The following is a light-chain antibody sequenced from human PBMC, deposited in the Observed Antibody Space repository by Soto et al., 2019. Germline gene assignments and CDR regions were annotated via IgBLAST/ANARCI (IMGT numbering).Light chain of an antibody. CDR2: DVN. CDR3: TSYTTTSTVV. J-gene: IGLJ2*01. CDR1: SSDVGGYNY. Sequence: QSALTQPASVSGSPGQSITISCTGTSSDVGGYNYVSLYQQHPGKAPKLLIYDVNNRPSGVSNRFSGSKSGNTASLTISGLQAEDEADYYCTSYTTTSTVVFGGGTKLTVL. V-gene: IGLV2-14*03.